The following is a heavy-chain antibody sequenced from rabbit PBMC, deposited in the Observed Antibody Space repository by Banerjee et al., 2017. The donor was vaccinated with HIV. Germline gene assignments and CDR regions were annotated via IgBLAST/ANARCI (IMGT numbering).Heavy chain of an antibody. CDR2: IYAGSSGST. Sequence: QEQLEESGGDLVKPGASLTLTCTASGFSFSSSYYMCWVRQAPGKGLEWIACIYAGSSGSTYYASWAKGRFTISKTSSTTVTLQMTSLTAADTATYFCAREGYGDGTGDYDLWGPGTLVTVS. D-gene: IGHD7-1*01. V-gene: IGHV1S45*01. CDR1: GFSFSSSYY. CDR3: AREGYGDGTGDYDL. J-gene: IGHJ6*01.